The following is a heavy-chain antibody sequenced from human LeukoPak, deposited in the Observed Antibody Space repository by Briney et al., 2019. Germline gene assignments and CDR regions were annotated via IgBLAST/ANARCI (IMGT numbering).Heavy chain of an antibody. J-gene: IGHJ6*03. CDR1: GGSISSSSYY. Sequence: SETLSLTCTVSGGSISSSSYYWGWIRQPPGKGLEWIGSIYYSGGTYYNPSLKSRVTISVDTSKNQFSLKLSSVTAADTAVYYCARVVPSYYYYYMDVWGKGTTVTVSS. D-gene: IGHD2-15*01. CDR2: IYYSGGT. CDR3: ARVVPSYYYYYMDV. V-gene: IGHV4-39*01.